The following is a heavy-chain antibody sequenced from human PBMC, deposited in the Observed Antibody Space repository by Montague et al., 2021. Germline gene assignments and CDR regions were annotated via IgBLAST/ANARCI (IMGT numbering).Heavy chain of an antibody. V-gene: IGHV4-39*01. CDR2: IYYSGSS. Sequence: SETLSLTCTVSGGSISSNGYYWGWIRQPPGKGLEWIGSIYYSGSSYYNPSLKSRVTISVDTSKNQFSLKLNSVTAADTAVYYCARYDWITFEELMNDAFDIWGQGTLVAVSS. CDR1: GGSISSNGYY. J-gene: IGHJ3*02. CDR3: ARYDWITFEELMNDAFDI. D-gene: IGHD3-16*01.